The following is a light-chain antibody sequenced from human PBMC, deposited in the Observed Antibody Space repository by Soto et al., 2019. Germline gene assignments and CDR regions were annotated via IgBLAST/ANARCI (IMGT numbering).Light chain of an antibody. CDR2: EVS. J-gene: IGLJ2*01. V-gene: IGLV2-14*01. CDR3: SSYTSRSTLV. CDR1: SSDVGGYNY. Sequence: QSVLTQPASVSGSPGQSITISCTGTSSDVGGYNYVSWYQQHPGKAPKLMIYEVSKRPSGVSNRFSGSKSGNTASLTISGLQAEDEADYYCSSYTSRSTLVFGGGTNATVL.